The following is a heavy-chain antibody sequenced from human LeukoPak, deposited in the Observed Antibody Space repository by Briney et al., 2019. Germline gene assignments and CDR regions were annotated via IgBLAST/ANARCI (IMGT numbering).Heavy chain of an antibody. J-gene: IGHJ4*02. V-gene: IGHV3-48*02. CDR3: ARDQYCSSTSCYTHFDY. CDR2: ISSSSSTI. D-gene: IGHD2-2*02. Sequence: PGGSLRLSCAASGFTFSSYSMNWVRQAPGKGLEWVSYISSSSSTIYYADSVKGRFTTSRDNAKNSLYLQMNSLRDEDTAVYYCARDQYCSSTSCYTHFDYWGQGTLVTVSS. CDR1: GFTFSSYS.